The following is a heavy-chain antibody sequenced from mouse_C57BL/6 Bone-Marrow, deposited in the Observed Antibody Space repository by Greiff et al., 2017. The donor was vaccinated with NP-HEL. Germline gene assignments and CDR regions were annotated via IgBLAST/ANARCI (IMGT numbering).Heavy chain of an antibody. CDR3: ARRGYYGSSYDY. V-gene: IGHV1-82*01. Sequence: QVQLQQSGPELVKPGASVKISCKASGYAFSSSWMNWVKQRPGQGLEWIGRIYPGDGDTNYNGKFKGKATLTADKSSSTAYMQLSSLTSEDSAVYFCARRGYYGSSYDYWGQGTTLTVSS. D-gene: IGHD1-1*01. J-gene: IGHJ2*01. CDR1: GYAFSSSW. CDR2: IYPGDGDT.